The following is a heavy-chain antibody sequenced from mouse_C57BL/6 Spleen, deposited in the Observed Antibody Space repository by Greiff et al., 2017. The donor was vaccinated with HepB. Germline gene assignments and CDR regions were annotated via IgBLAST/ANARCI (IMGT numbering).Heavy chain of an antibody. V-gene: IGHV1-55*01. CDR3: ESGDYDYDGDVFAY. CDR1: GYTFTSYW. Sequence: QVQLQQPGAELVKPGASVKMSCKASGYTFTSYWITWVKQRPGQGLEWIGDIYPGSGSTNYNEKFKSKATLTVDTSSSTAYMQLSSLTSEDSAVYYCESGDYDYDGDVFAYWGQGTLVTVSA. D-gene: IGHD2-4*01. J-gene: IGHJ3*01. CDR2: IYPGSGST.